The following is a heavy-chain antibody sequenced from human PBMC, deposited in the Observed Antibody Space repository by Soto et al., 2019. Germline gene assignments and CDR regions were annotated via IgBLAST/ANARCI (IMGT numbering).Heavy chain of an antibody. Sequence: ANLQESGPGLVKPSETLSLTCTVSGDSIRDGGYYWAWIRQRPGKGLVWMGYIYFTGKTNYNPSLENRLTMSVDMSRRQLYLRLTSVTAADTAGYFCAKDPSPQPIPAVTPGWFDPWGQGISVTVSS. CDR2: IYFTGKT. V-gene: IGHV4-31*03. D-gene: IGHD4-4*01. CDR3: AKDPSPQPIPAVTPGWFDP. J-gene: IGHJ5*02. CDR1: GDSIRDGGYY.